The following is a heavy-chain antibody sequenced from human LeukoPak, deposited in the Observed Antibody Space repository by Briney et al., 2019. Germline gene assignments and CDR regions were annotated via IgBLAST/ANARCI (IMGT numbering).Heavy chain of an antibody. CDR2: VYYSGTT. J-gene: IGHJ5*02. CDR3: GGAATGTVGWFDP. V-gene: IGHV4-39*01. Sequence: SETLSLTCIVSGGSISSISSNNYHWGWIRQPPGKGLEWIGSVYYSGTTSYNPSLKSRVTISVDTSKNQFSLMLTSVTASDTAVYFCGGAATGTVGWFDPWGQGTLVTVSS. D-gene: IGHD6-13*01. CDR1: GGSISSISSNNYH.